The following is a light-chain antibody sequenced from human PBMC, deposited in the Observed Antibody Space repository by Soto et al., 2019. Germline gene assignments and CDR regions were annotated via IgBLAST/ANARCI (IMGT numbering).Light chain of an antibody. CDR1: QSFAAKY. CDR2: GAS. V-gene: IGKV3-20*01. CDR3: QHNSGSSGA. J-gene: IGKJ1*01. Sequence: EIVLTQSPGTLSLSPGERATLSCRASQSFAAKYLAWYRQIPGHTPRLLMYGASIRAPGITDRFSGSAAGTDFTLTMSKLEPEDFAVYYWQHNSGSSGAFGPGTEVELK.